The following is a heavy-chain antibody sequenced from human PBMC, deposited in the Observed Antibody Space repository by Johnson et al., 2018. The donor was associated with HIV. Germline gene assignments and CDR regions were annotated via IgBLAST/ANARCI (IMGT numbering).Heavy chain of an antibody. CDR3: AKDPYGYYYDASGLTAFDI. CDR1: GFTFDDYG. CDR2: INWNGGST. J-gene: IGHJ3*02. D-gene: IGHD3-22*01. Sequence: VQLVESGGGLVQPGRSLRLSCAASGFTFDDYGMSWVRQAPGKGLEWVSGINWNGGSTGYADSVKGRFTISRDNAKNSLYLQMDSLRAEDTAVYYCAKDPYGYYYDASGLTAFDIWGQGTMVTVSS. V-gene: IGHV3-20*04.